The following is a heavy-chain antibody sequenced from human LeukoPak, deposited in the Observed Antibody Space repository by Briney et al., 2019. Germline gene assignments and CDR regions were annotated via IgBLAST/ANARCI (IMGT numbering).Heavy chain of an antibody. CDR1: GFTFTSSA. Sequence: GASVKVSCKASGFTFTSSAMQWVRQARGQRLEWIGWIVVGSGNTNYAQKFQERVTITRDMSTSTAYMELSSLRSEDTALYYCAKGTYYYDSSGYFSFDYWGQGTLVTVSS. CDR3: AKGTYYYDSSGYFSFDY. D-gene: IGHD3-22*01. V-gene: IGHV1-58*02. J-gene: IGHJ4*02. CDR2: IVVGSGNT.